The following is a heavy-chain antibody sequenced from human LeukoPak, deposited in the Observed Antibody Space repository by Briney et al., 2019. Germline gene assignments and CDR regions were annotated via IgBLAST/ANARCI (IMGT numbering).Heavy chain of an antibody. V-gene: IGHV4-30-2*01. CDR1: GGPISSGGYS. Sequence: SETLSLTCAVSGGPISSGGYSWSWIRQPPGKGLEWIGYIYHSGSTYYNPSLKSRVTISVDRSKNQFSLKLSSVTAADTAVYYCASQRGYSYGPKAYFDYWGQGTLVTVSS. CDR3: ASQRGYSYGPKAYFDY. CDR2: IYHSGST. J-gene: IGHJ4*02. D-gene: IGHD5-18*01.